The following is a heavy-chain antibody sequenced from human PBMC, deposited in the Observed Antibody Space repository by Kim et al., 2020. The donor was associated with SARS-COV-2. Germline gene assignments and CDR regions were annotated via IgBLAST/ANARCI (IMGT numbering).Heavy chain of an antibody. D-gene: IGHD7-27*01. CDR3: ARGGNWETYYYYGMDV. Sequence: KCKGRVTITADESTSTAYMELSSLRSEDTAVYYCARGGNWETYYYYGMDVWGQGTTVTVSS. V-gene: IGHV1-69*01. J-gene: IGHJ6*02.